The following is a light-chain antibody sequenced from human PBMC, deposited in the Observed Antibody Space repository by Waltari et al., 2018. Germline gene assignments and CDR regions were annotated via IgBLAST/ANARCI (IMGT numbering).Light chain of an antibody. CDR2: TTS. V-gene: IGKV1-12*01. CDR1: QGINNW. CDR3: QQLNNFPRT. J-gene: IGKJ1*01. Sequence: DIQMTQSPSSVSASVGDRVTITGRASQGINNWLAWYQQKPGKAPKLLIYTTSTLHKGVPSRFSGSGSGTDFTLTISSLQPEDFATYYCQQLNNFPRTFGQGTKVEIK.